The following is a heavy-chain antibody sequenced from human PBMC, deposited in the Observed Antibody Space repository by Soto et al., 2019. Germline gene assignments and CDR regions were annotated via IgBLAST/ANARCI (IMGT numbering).Heavy chain of an antibody. CDR3: ARDLWGYCGTDCYPLDV. Sequence: QVQLQESGPGLVKPSETLSLTCTVSGGTISRYYWSWIRQPPGKGLEWIGYMYNTGSTVYNPSFKSRVTIVVDTSKNQFSLKLNSVTAADTAVYYCARDLWGYCGTDCYPLDVWGQGTTVTVSS. CDR1: GGTISRYY. J-gene: IGHJ6*02. D-gene: IGHD2-21*02. CDR2: MYNTGST. V-gene: IGHV4-59*01.